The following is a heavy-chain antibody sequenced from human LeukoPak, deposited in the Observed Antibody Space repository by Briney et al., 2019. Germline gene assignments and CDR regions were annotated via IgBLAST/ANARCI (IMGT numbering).Heavy chain of an antibody. CDR2: IYYSGST. J-gene: IGHJ4*02. V-gene: IGHV4-39*07. CDR3: ARNHYYDSSGSSLYFDY. D-gene: IGHD3-22*01. Sequence: SETLSLTCAVSGGSISSSSYYWGWIRQPPGKGLEWIGSIYYSGSTYYNPSLKSRVTISVDTSKNQFSLKLTSVTAADTAVYYCARNHYYDSSGSSLYFDYWGQGTLVTVSS. CDR1: GGSISSSSYY.